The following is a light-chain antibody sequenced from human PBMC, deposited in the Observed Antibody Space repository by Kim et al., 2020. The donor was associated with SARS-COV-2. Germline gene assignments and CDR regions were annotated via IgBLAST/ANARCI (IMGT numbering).Light chain of an antibody. CDR1: ELPRQY. CDR3: QSADSSGMV. J-gene: IGLJ1*01. CDR2: KAG. V-gene: IGLV3-25*01. Sequence: VPPGRTAGRTGSGEELPRQYAYWYRRRPGQAPVLVIYKAGERPSGIPGRFSGSSSGTTVTLTISGVQAEEGADYYCQSADSSGMVFGTGTKVTVL.